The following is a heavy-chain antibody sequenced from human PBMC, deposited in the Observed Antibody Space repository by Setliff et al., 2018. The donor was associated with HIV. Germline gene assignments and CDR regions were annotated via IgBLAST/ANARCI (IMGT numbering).Heavy chain of an antibody. CDR2: VSDTGTT. V-gene: IGHV4-59*11. D-gene: IGHD5-12*01. CDR3: AKSSPSIGYISDH. J-gene: IGHJ4*02. CDR1: GVSINLHH. Sequence: SETLSLTCSVYGVSINLHHWSWIRQSPGKGLECIGSVSDTGTTNYNPSLRSRVTISSDTSKNQISLRLTSVTAADTAVYFCAKSSPSIGYISDHWGQGTLVTVSS.